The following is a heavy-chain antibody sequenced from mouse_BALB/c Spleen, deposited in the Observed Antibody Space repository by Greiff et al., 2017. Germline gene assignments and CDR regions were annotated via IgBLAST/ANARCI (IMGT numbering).Heavy chain of an antibody. J-gene: IGHJ4*01. CDR2: INPSSGYT. CDR3: ARAEDPRSYYAMDY. Sequence: QVQLKQSAAELARPGASVKMSCKASGYTFTSYTMHWVKQRPGQGLEWIGYINPSSGYTEYNQKFKDKTTLTADKSSSTAYMQLSSLTSEDSAVYYCARAEDPRSYYAMDYWGQGTSVTVSS. CDR1: GYTFTSYT. V-gene: IGHV1-4*02.